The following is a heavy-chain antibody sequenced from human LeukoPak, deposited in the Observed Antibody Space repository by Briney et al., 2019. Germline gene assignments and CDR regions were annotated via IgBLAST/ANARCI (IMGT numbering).Heavy chain of an antibody. D-gene: IGHD5-12*01. V-gene: IGHV3-21*01. J-gene: IGHJ4*02. CDR1: GFTFSSYS. CDR3: AIFGGYSGYDLFDY. CDR2: ISSDGSFI. Sequence: GGSLRLSCAASGFTFSSYSMNWVRQAPGRGLEWVSSISSDGSFIFYGDSVRGRFTISRDNAKNSVYLQMKSLSADDTAVYYCAIFGGYSGYDLFDYWGQGALVTVSS.